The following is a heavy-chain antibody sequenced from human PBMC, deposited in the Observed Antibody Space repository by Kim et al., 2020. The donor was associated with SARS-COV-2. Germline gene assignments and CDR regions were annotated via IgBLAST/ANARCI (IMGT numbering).Heavy chain of an antibody. V-gene: IGHV1-69*13. Sequence: SVKVSCKASGGTFSSYAISWVRQAPGQGLEWMGGIIPIFGTANYAQKFQGRVTITADESTSTAYMELSSLRSEDTAVYYCAGEEGYCSGGSCQGYWGQGTLVTVSS. CDR2: IIPIFGTA. J-gene: IGHJ4*02. D-gene: IGHD2-15*01. CDR3: AGEEGYCSGGSCQGY. CDR1: GGTFSSYA.